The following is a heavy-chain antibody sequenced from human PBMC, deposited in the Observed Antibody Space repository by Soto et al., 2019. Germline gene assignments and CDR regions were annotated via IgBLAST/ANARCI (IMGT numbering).Heavy chain of an antibody. CDR1: GFSFSTYA. CDR3: ARDLSH. Sequence: DVQLVESGGGLVQPGGSLRLSCAASGFSFSTYAIQWVRKAPGKGLEWISYINSASTTTFHADTVKGRFTVSRDNAKDTAYMQMSCIRHEDTAGYYCARDLSHWGQGTLVTVSS. V-gene: IGHV3-48*02. CDR2: INSASTTT. J-gene: IGHJ4*02.